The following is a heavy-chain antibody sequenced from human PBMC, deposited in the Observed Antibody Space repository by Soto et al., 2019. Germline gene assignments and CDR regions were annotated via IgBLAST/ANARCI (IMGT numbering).Heavy chain of an antibody. D-gene: IGHD1-26*01. CDR1: GGSISRYY. V-gene: IGHV4-59*01. CDR2: IYYSGST. Sequence: PSETLSLTCTVSGGSISRYYWSWIRQPPGKGLEWIGHIYYSGSTNYNPSLKSRVTISVDKSKNQFSLKLSSVTAADTAVYYCAKDLPGELLPTCFDSWGQGTLVTVSS. CDR3: AKDLPGELLPTCFDS. J-gene: IGHJ5*01.